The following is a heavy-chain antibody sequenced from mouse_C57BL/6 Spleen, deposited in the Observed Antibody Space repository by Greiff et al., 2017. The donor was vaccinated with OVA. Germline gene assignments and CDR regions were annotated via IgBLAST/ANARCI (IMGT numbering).Heavy chain of an antibody. V-gene: IGHV1-61*01. Sequence: QVQLQQPGAELVRPGSSVKLSCKASGYTFTSYWMDWVKQRPGQGLEWIGNIYPSDSETHYNQKFKDKATLTVDKSSSTAYMQLSSLTSEDSAVYYCAREKGYDEEDYFDYWGQGTTLTVSS. CDR1: GYTFTSYW. D-gene: IGHD2-2*01. CDR3: AREKGYDEEDYFDY. J-gene: IGHJ2*01. CDR2: IYPSDSET.